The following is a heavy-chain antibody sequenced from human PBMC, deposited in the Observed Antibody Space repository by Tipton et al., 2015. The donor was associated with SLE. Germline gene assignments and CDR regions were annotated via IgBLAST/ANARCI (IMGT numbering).Heavy chain of an antibody. V-gene: IGHV3-11*01. Sequence: SLRLSCAASGFPFSDYFMSWIRQAPGKGLEWVSYINGGSNYMYDGDLVKGRYSISRDNAKNSLFLQMNNLRAEDTAIYYCGRVRITIDGVVTNFEFWGQEALVTVSS. D-gene: IGHD3-3*01. J-gene: IGHJ4*02. CDR3: GRVRITIDGVVTNFEF. CDR2: INGGSNYM. CDR1: GFPFSDYF.